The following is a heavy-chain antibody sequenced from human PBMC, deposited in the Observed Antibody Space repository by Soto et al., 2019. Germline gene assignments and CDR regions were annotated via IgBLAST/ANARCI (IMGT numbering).Heavy chain of an antibody. CDR3: ARGRGLLWFGELLSKVPPGYYYYGMDV. V-gene: IGHV1-69*13. D-gene: IGHD3-10*01. CDR1: GGTFSSYA. CDR2: IIPIFGTA. J-gene: IGHJ6*02. Sequence: SVKVSCKASGGTFSSYAISWVRQAPGQGLEWMGGIIPIFGTANYAQKFQGRVTTTADESTSTAYMELSSLRSEDTAVYYCARGRGLLWFGELLSKVPPGYYYYGMDVWGQGTTVTVSS.